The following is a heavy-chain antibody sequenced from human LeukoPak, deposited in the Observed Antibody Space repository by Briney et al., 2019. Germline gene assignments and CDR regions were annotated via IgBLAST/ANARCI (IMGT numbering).Heavy chain of an antibody. D-gene: IGHD4-17*01. CDR2: IYDSGST. V-gene: IGHV4-59*01. J-gene: IGHJ3*02. Sequence: PSETLSLTCTISGASISSYYWSWIRQPPGKALEWIGYIYDSGSTNYNPSLKSRVTISVDTSKNQFSLKLSSVTAADTAVYYCARFYGDYAFDIWGQGTMVTVSS. CDR1: GASISSYY. CDR3: ARFYGDYAFDI.